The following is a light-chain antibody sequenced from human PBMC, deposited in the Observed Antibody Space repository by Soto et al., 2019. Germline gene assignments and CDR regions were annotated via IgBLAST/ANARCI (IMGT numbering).Light chain of an antibody. Sequence: QSALNSPASGKGFPRQRRPISCTETSSEFGGYNYVSWYQHHPGKAPKLMIFDVSNRPSGVSNRFSGSKSGNTASLTISGLQPEDEADYYCSSYTTSNTRQIVFGTGTKVPVL. CDR3: SSYTTSNTRQIV. CDR1: SSEFGGYNY. V-gene: IGLV2-14*03. CDR2: DVS. J-gene: IGLJ1*01.